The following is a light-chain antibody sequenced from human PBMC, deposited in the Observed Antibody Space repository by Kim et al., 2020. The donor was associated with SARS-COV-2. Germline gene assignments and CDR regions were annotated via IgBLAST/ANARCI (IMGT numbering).Light chain of an antibody. J-gene: IGLJ3*02. CDR3: QVWDSSSDHRV. CDR2: YDS. Sequence: APGKTAGITCGGNNIASNSGYWYKQKPGQAPVLVIYYDSDRPSGIPERFSGSNSGNTATLTISRVEAGDEADYYCQVWDSSSDHRVFGGGTQLTVL. CDR1: NIASNS. V-gene: IGLV3-21*04.